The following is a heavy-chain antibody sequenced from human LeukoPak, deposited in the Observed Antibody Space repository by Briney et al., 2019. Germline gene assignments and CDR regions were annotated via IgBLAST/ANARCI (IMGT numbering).Heavy chain of an antibody. V-gene: IGHV3-11*01. CDR3: ARDSRFLEWYSRAYYYYYMDV. CDR1: GFTFSDYY. CDR2: ISSSGSTI. Sequence: GGSLRLSCAASGFTFSDYYMSWIRQAPGKGLEWVSYISSSGSTIYYADSVKGRFTISRDNAKNSLYLQMNSLRAEDTALYYCARDSRFLEWYSRAYYYYYMDVWGKGTTVTVSS. J-gene: IGHJ6*03. D-gene: IGHD3-3*01.